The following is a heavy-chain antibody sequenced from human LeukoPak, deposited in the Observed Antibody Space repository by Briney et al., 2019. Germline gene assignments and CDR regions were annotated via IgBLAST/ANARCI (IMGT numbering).Heavy chain of an antibody. V-gene: IGHV3-23*01. Sequence: GGSLRLSCAASGFTFSIYVMSWVRQAPGKGLEWVSTLSGRGGNSYYADSVKGRFTISRDNSKNTLYLQMNSLRAEDTAVYYCARVGMTTVTTGAFDIWGQGTMVTASS. J-gene: IGHJ3*02. D-gene: IGHD4-17*01. CDR2: LSGRGGNS. CDR3: ARVGMTTVTTGAFDI. CDR1: GFTFSIYV.